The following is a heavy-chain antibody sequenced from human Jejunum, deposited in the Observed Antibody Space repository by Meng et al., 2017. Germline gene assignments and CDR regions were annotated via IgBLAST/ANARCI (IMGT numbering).Heavy chain of an antibody. D-gene: IGHD3-10*01. CDR1: GYTFSDYA. CDR3: ARESVYGSVYYPYGY. J-gene: IGHJ4*02. CDR2: ISYDGSNK. Sequence: GESLKISCAATGYTFSDYAMHWVRRAPGRGLEWVAFISYDGSNKYYADSAKGRFTISRDQSNNTLYLQMNSLRAEDTAVYYCARESVYGSVYYPYGYWGQGALVTVSS. V-gene: IGHV3-30*04.